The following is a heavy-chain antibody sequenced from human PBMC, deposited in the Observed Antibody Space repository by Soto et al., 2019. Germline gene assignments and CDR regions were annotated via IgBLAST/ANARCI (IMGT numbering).Heavy chain of an antibody. J-gene: IGHJ4*02. V-gene: IGHV1-18*01. CDR2: ISGYNGDT. CDR3: AREYCTATSCYGVDC. Sequence: QVQLVQSGAEVKMPGASVKVSCKAPGDTFNTFGISWVRQAPGQGLEWMGWISGYNGDTKYAQKFQGRVMMTADTSTTTAYMELGSLNSDDTALYYCAREYCTATSCYGVDCWGQGTLVTVSS. CDR1: GDTFNTFG. D-gene: IGHD2-2*01.